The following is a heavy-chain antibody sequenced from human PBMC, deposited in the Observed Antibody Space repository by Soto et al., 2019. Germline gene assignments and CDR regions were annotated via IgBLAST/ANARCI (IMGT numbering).Heavy chain of an antibody. D-gene: IGHD7-27*01. V-gene: IGHV3-30*04. J-gene: IGHJ3*02. CDR2: ISYDGSNK. CDR1: GFTFSSYA. CDR3: ARFGLGAGERTGDFFALDI. Sequence: GGSLRLSCAASGFTFSSYAMHWVRQAPGKGLEWVAVISYDGSNKYYADSVKGRFTSSRDNSKNTLYLQMNSRRAGDTAVYYCARFGLGAGERTGDFFALDIWGQGTMVTVSS.